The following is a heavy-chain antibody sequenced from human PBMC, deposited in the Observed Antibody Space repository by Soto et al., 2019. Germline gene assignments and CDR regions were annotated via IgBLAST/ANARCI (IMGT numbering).Heavy chain of an antibody. CDR3: ARRAAGPYYYYTGMDV. Sequence: GESLNISCNGSGYSFTIYLIGRVRQMPGKGLEWMGIIYPGDSDTRYSPSFQGQVTISADKSISTAYLQWSSLKASDAAMYYCARRAAGPYYYYTGMDVWGQGTTVTVSS. CDR2: IYPGDSDT. CDR1: GYSFTIYL. D-gene: IGHD6-13*01. J-gene: IGHJ6*02. V-gene: IGHV5-51*01.